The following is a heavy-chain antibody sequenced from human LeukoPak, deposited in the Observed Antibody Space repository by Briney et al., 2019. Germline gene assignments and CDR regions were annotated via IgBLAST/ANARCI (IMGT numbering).Heavy chain of an antibody. V-gene: IGHV4-61*02. J-gene: IGHJ4*02. CDR3: ARVENGDYMDY. D-gene: IGHD4-17*01. Sequence: SEALSLTCTVSGGSISSGSYYWGWIRQPAGKGLEWIGRIYTSGSTNYNPSLKSRVTISVDTSKNQFSLKLSSVTAADTAMYYCARVENGDYMDYRGQGTLVTVSS. CDR2: IYTSGST. CDR1: GGSISSGSYY.